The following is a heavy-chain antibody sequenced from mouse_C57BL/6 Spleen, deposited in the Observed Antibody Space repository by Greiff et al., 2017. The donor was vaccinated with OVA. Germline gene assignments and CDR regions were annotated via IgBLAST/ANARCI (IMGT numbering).Heavy chain of an antibody. CDR1: GYTFTDYN. Sequence: EVQLQQSGPELVKPGASVKIPCKASGYTFTDYNMDWVKQSHGKSLEWIGDINPNNGGTIYNQKFKGKATLTVDKSSSTAYMELRSLTSEDTAVYYCARRRRDGPFDYWGQGTTLTVSS. CDR2: INPNNGGT. CDR3: ARRRRDGPFDY. V-gene: IGHV1-18*01. D-gene: IGHD2-3*01. J-gene: IGHJ2*01.